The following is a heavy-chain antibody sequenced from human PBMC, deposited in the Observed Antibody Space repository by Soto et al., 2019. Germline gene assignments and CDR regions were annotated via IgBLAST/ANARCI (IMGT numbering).Heavy chain of an antibody. Sequence: EVQLVESGGGLVQPGGSLRLSCAASGFSFSTYWMYWVRQAPGKGLVWVSRITVDGNTINYADSVKGRLTVSRDNAKNTLYLQMKSLRAEDTAVYYCARDEGRQGPEYFHHWGQGTLVTVSS. CDR3: ARDEGRQGPEYFHH. CDR2: ITVDGNTI. J-gene: IGHJ1*01. V-gene: IGHV3-74*01. CDR1: GFSFSTYW.